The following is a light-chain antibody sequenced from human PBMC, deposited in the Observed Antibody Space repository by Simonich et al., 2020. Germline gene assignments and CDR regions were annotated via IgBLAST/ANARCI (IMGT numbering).Light chain of an antibody. V-gene: IGKV1-5*03. CDR1: QSISSW. CDR2: NAS. J-gene: IGKJ2*01. CDR3: QQYNSYPYT. Sequence: DIQMTQSPSTMSASVGNRVTITCRASQSISSWLALNKQKPGKAPKLLIYNASRLESGVPSRFLGSGSGTEFTLTISSLQPDDFATYYCQQYNSYPYTFGQGTKLEIK.